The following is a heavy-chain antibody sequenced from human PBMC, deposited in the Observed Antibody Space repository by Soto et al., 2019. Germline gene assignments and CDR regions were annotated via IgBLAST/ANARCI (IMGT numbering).Heavy chain of an antibody. CDR1: GGSINVNDFY. D-gene: IGHD5-12*01. CDR2: IYYSGNT. CDR3: ARAGSGYDYPTDDYYFDY. V-gene: IGHV4-30-4*01. Sequence: SETLSLTCSVSGGSINVNDFYLSWIRQPPEKGLEWIGYIYYSGNTYYNPSLESRVIISIDTSKNQISLKLSSVTAADTAVYYCARAGSGYDYPTDDYYFDYWGQGTQVTVSS. J-gene: IGHJ4*02.